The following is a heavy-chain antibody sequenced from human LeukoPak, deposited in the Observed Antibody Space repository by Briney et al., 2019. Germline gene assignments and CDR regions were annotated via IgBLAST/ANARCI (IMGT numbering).Heavy chain of an antibody. V-gene: IGHV3-48*03. J-gene: IGHJ6*03. Sequence: GGSLRLSCAASGFTFSSYEMIWVRQAPGKGLEWVSYISSSGSTIYYADSVKGRFTISRDNAKNSLYLQMNSLRAEDTAVYYCASQPVYYYMDVWGKGTTVTVSS. CDR2: ISSSGSTI. CDR1: GFTFSSYE. CDR3: ASQPVYYYMDV.